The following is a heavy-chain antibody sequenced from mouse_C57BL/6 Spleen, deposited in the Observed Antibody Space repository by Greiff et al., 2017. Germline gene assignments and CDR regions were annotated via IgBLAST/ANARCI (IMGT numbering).Heavy chain of an antibody. CDR2: ISDGGSYT. CDR1: GFTFSSYA. Sequence: EVQGVESGGGLVKPGGSLKLSCAASGFTFSSYAMSWVRQTPEKRLEWVATISDGGSYTYYPDNVKGRFTISRDNAKNNLYLQMSHLKSEDTAMYYCARGYSNLYYAMDYWGQGTSVTVSS. CDR3: ARGYSNLYYAMDY. D-gene: IGHD2-5*01. J-gene: IGHJ4*01. V-gene: IGHV5-4*01.